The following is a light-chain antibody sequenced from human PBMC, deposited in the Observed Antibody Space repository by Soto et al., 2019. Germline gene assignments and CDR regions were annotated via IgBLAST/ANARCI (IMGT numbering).Light chain of an antibody. CDR3: QQRSSWPPS. Sequence: EIVLTQSPATLSLSPGERATLSCRASQSVSSYLAWYQQKPGQAPRLLVSDASNRATGIPARFSGSGSGTDFTLTISRFEPEDFALYYCQQRSSWPPSFGGGTKVEIK. CDR1: QSVSSY. CDR2: DAS. V-gene: IGKV3-11*01. J-gene: IGKJ4*01.